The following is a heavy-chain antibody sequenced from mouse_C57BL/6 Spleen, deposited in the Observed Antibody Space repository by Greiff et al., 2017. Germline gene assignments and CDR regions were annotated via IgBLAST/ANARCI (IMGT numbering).Heavy chain of an antibody. V-gene: IGHV1-81*01. Sequence: QQSCKASGYTFTSYGISWVKQRTGQGLEWIGEIYPRSGNTYYNEKLKGKATLTADKSSSTAYMELRSLTSEDSAVYFCARESDYDGYFDYWGQGTTLTVSS. CDR2: IYPRSGNT. J-gene: IGHJ2*01. CDR1: GYTFTSYG. CDR3: ARESDYDGYFDY. D-gene: IGHD2-4*01.